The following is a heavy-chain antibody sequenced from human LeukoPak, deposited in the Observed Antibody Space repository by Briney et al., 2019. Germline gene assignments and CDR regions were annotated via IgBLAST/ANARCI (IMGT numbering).Heavy chain of an antibody. CDR1: GFTFSSYA. V-gene: IGHV3-30*02. Sequence: GGSLRLSCAASGFTFSSYAMHWVRQAPGKGLEWVTFIRYDGSNKYYADSVKGRFTISRDNSKNTLYLQMNSLRAEDTAVYYCAKGADYYGSGRGDYWGQGTLVTVSS. J-gene: IGHJ4*02. CDR3: AKGADYYGSGRGDY. D-gene: IGHD3-10*01. CDR2: IRYDGSNK.